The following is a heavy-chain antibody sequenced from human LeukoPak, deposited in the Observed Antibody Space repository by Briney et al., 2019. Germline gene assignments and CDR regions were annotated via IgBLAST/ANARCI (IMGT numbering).Heavy chain of an antibody. CDR1: GGSFSGYY. D-gene: IGHD3-22*01. CDR3: ATPSYYYDSSGYYYFRWYY. Sequence: SETLSLTCAVYGGSFSGYYWSWIRQPPGKGLEWIGEINHSGSTNYNPSLKSRVTISVDTSKNQFSLKLSSVTAADTAVYYCATPSYYYDSSGYYYFRWYYWGQGTLVTVSS. CDR2: INHSGST. V-gene: IGHV4-34*01. J-gene: IGHJ4*02.